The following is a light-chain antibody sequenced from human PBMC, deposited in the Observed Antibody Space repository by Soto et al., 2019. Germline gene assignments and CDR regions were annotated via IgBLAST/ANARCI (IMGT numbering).Light chain of an antibody. V-gene: IGKV3-15*01. Sequence: EIVMTQSPATLSVSPGERAALSCWASQSVSSNLAWYQQKPGQPPRLLIYGASTRATGIPVRFSGSGSGTEFTLTISSLQSEDFAVYYCQQYNNWPKTFGQGTKVEIK. CDR2: GAS. CDR3: QQYNNWPKT. CDR1: QSVSSN. J-gene: IGKJ1*01.